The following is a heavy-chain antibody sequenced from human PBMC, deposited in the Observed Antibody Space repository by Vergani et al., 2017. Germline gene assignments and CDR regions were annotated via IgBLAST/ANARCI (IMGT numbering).Heavy chain of an antibody. J-gene: IGHJ5*02. CDR1: GYAFTSYH. Sequence: QVHLVQSGAEVKKPVASVKVSCKASGYAFTSYHMHWVRQAPGQGLEWMGIINPSGGYTRYSQKFQGRVTMTRDTSTSTVFMELSSLRSEDTAVYYCAREGVISMVRGVLSSTEVDPWGQGTLVIVSS. CDR2: INPSGGYT. CDR3: AREGVISMVRGVLSSTEVDP. V-gene: IGHV1-46*03. D-gene: IGHD3-10*01.